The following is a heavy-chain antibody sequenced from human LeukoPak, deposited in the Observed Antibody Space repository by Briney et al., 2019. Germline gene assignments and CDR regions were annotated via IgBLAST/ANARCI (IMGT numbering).Heavy chain of an antibody. J-gene: IGHJ6*03. V-gene: IGHV3-33*01. Sequence: PGGSLRLSCAASGFTFSSYGMHWVRQAPGKGLEWVAVIWYDGSNKYYADSVKGRFTISRDNSKNTLYLQMNSLRAEDTAVYYCARVGGSSSSFFAASYYYYYMDVWGKGTTVTVSS. CDR1: GFTFSSYG. CDR3: ARVGGSSSSFFAASYYYYYMDV. D-gene: IGHD6-6*01. CDR2: IWYDGSNK.